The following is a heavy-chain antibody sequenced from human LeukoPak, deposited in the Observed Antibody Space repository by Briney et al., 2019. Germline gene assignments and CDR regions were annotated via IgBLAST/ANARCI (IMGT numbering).Heavy chain of an antibody. CDR2: IIPIFGTA. D-gene: IGHD4-17*01. CDR3: ASHDYGDYYYYYGMDV. J-gene: IGHJ6*02. CDR1: GGTFSSYA. V-gene: IGHV1-69*13. Sequence: GASVKVSCTASGGTFSSYAISWVRQAPGLGLEWMGGIIPIFGTANYAQKFQGRVTITADESTSTAYMELSSLRSEDTAVYYCASHDYGDYYYYYGMDVWGQGTTVTVSS.